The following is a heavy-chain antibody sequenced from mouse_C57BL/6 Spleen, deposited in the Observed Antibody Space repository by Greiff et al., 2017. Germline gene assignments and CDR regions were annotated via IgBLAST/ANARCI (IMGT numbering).Heavy chain of an antibody. V-gene: IGHV1-64*01. CDR1: GYTFTSYW. CDR3: ARGGSGSWFAY. D-gene: IGHD3-2*02. J-gene: IGHJ3*01. CDR2: IHPNSGST. Sequence: VQLQQPGAELVKPGASVKLSCKASGYTFTSYWMHWVKQRPGQGLEWIGMIHPNSGSTNYNETFKSKATLTVDKSSSTAYMQLSSLTSEDSAVYYWARGGSGSWFAYWGQGTLVTVSA.